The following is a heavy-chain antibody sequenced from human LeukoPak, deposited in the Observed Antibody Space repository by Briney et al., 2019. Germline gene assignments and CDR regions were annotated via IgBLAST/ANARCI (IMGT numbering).Heavy chain of an antibody. Sequence: SETLSLTCTVSGGSISSGDYYWSWIRQTPGKGLEWIGYIYYSGSTNYNPSLKSRVTISVDTSKNQFSLKLSSVTAADTAVYYCARAGYSSSTLDYWGQGTLVTVSS. V-gene: IGHV4-30-4*08. CDR2: IYYSGST. J-gene: IGHJ4*02. D-gene: IGHD6-13*01. CDR3: ARAGYSSSTLDY. CDR1: GGSISSGDYY.